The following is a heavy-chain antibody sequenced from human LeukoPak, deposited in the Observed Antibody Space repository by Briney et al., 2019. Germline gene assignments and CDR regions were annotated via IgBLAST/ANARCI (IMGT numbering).Heavy chain of an antibody. CDR2: ISGSGGST. CDR1: GFTFSSYA. D-gene: IGHD3-10*01. V-gene: IGHV3-23*01. Sequence: GGSLRLSCAASGFTFSSYAMSWVRQAPGKGLEWVSAISGSGGSTYYADSVKGRFTISRDNSKSTLYLQMNSLRAEDTAVYYCAKDRLLWFGELFPHFDYWGQGTLVTVSS. CDR3: AKDRLLWFGELFPHFDY. J-gene: IGHJ4*02.